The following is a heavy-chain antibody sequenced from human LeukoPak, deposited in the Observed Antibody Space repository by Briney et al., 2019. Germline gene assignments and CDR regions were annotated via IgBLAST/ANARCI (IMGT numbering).Heavy chain of an antibody. J-gene: IGHJ4*02. D-gene: IGHD6-19*01. V-gene: IGHV3-21*04. CDR2: ISSSSSYI. CDR3: ARDDYSSGWYAADY. Sequence: GGSLRLSCAASGFTFSSYSMNWVRQAPGKGLEWVSSISSSSSYIYYADSVKGRFTISRDNAKNSLYLQMNSLRAEDTAVYYCARDDYSSGWYAADYWGQGTLVTVSS. CDR1: GFTFSSYS.